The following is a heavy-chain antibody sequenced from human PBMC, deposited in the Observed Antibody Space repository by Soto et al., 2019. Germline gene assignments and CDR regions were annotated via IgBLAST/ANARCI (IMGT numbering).Heavy chain of an antibody. CDR1: GFSFSTYA. J-gene: IGHJ4*02. CDR2: ISYDGSNK. D-gene: IGHD1-26*01. CDR3: ARDSGRFYIDH. V-gene: IGHV3-30*04. Sequence: PGGSLRLSCAASGFSFSTYAVHWVRQAPGKGLEWVAVISYDGSNKYYADSMKGRFTISRDNAKNTLYLQVNSLRAEETAVYYCARDSGRFYIDHWGQGTLVTVSS.